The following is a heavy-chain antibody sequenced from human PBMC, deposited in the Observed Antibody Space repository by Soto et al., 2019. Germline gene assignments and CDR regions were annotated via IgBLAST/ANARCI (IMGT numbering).Heavy chain of an antibody. J-gene: IGHJ4*02. D-gene: IGHD4-17*01. CDR2: TYYMSKKYN. Sequence: SQTLSLTCAISGEIVSSYSAAWAWIWQSPSRGLEWLGSTYYMSKKYNDYAVSVKSRITINPNTSKNQFSLQLNSVTPEDTTVYSCARVSQGDYGDSGYLDYWGQGTLVTVSS. CDR1: GEIVSSYSAA. CDR3: ARVSQGDYGDSGYLDY. V-gene: IGHV6-1*01.